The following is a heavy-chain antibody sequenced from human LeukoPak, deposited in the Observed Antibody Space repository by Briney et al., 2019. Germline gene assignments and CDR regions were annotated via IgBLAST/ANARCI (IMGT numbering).Heavy chain of an antibody. CDR2: ISSSGNT. J-gene: IGHJ4*02. D-gene: IGHD2-2*01. CDR1: GGSTSGGNYY. Sequence: SETLSLTCIVSGGSTSGGNYYWGWIRRPPGKGLEWIGGISSSGNTYYNPSLKSRITISVDTSKNHFSLKLSSVTAADTAVYYCASQYHLTTPLYTLGYWGQGTLVTVSS. V-gene: IGHV4-39*02. CDR3: ASQYHLTTPLYTLGY.